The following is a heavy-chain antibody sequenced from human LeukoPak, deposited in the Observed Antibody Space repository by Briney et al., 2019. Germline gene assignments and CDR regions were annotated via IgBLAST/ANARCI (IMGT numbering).Heavy chain of an antibody. V-gene: IGHV5-51*01. D-gene: IGHD3-10*01. Sequence: GASLQISCKGSGYSFTSYWIGWVRQMPGKGLEWMGIIYPGDSDTRYSPFFQGQVTISADKSISTAYLQWSSLKASDTAMYYCARHRYYGSGSCYNFDFLGQGTLVTVSS. CDR2: IYPGDSDT. CDR1: GYSFTSYW. J-gene: IGHJ4*02. CDR3: ARHRYYGSGSCYNFDF.